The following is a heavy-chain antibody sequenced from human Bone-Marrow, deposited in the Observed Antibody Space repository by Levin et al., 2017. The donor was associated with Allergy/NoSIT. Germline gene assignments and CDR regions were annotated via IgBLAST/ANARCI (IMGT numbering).Heavy chain of an antibody. Sequence: QAGGSLRLSCTASGFTFGDYAMSWFRQAPGKGLEWVGFIRSKAYGGTTEYAASVKGRFTISRDDSKSIAYLQMNSLKTEDTAVYYCTRVVKGGNCSSTSCYSYYYYYMDVWGKGTTVTVSS. CDR3: TRVVKGGNCSSTSCYSYYYYYMDV. J-gene: IGHJ6*03. CDR2: IRSKAYGGTT. CDR1: GFTFGDYA. V-gene: IGHV3-49*03. D-gene: IGHD2-2*01.